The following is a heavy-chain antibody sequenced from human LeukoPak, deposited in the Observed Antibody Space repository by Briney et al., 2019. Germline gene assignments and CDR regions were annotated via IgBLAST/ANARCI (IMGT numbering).Heavy chain of an antibody. D-gene: IGHD2-2*01. CDR1: GFTFSSYA. CDR2: ISYDGSNK. Sequence: GGSLRLSCAASGFTFSSYAMHWVRQAPGKGLEWVAVISYDGSNKYYADSVKGRFTISRDNSKNTLYLQMNSLRAEDTAVYYCARKGRVLPASSFDYWGQGTLVTVSS. CDR3: ARKGRVLPASSFDY. V-gene: IGHV3-30*04. J-gene: IGHJ4*02.